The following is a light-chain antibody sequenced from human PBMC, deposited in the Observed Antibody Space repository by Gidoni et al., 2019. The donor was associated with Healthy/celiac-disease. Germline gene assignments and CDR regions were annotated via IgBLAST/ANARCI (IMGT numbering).Light chain of an antibody. Sequence: QSALTQPASVSGSPGQSITISCTGNSSDVGGYNYVSWYHQHPGKAPKLMIYEVSNRPSGVSNRFSGSKSGNTASLTISGLQAEDEADYYCSSYTSSSTRVFGGGTKLTVL. V-gene: IGLV2-14*01. J-gene: IGLJ2*01. CDR1: SSDVGGYNY. CDR3: SSYTSSSTRV. CDR2: EVS.